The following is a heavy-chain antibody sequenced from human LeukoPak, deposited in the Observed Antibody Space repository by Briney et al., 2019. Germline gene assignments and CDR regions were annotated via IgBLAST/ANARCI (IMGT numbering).Heavy chain of an antibody. D-gene: IGHD6-25*01. J-gene: IGHJ6*03. V-gene: IGHV3-48*01. CDR1: GFTFSSYS. Sequence: GGSLRLSCAASGFTFSSYSMNWVRQAPGKGLEWVSYISGSSGTIYYADSVKGRFTISRDNVKNSLYLQMNSLRAENTAVYYCARDSHAAPNAMDVWGKGTTVTVSS. CDR3: ARDSHAAPNAMDV. CDR2: ISGSSGTI.